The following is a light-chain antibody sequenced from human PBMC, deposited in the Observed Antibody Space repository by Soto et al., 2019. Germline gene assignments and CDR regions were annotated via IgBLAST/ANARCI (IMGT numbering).Light chain of an antibody. V-gene: IGKV3-20*01. CDR1: QSVSSDY. CDR3: QQYGRSPMFT. Sequence: EIVLTQSPGTLSLSPGDRATLSCRASQSVSSDYLAWYQQKPGQAPRLLIYGASRGAVGIPDRFSGSGSRSDFSLTISRLEPEDFAVYFCQQYGRSPMFTFGQGTKLEVK. CDR2: GAS. J-gene: IGKJ2*01.